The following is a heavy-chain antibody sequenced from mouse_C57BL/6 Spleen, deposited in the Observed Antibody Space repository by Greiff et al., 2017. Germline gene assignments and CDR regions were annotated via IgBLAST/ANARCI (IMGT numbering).Heavy chain of an antibody. CDR2: ISSGGSYT. J-gene: IGHJ1*03. D-gene: IGHD1-1*01. CDR3: ARQGHYYGSRNWYFDV. Sequence: EVHLVESGGDLVKPGGSLKLSCAASGFTFSSYGMSWVRQTPDKRLEWVATISSGGSYTYYPASVKGRFTISRDNAKNTLYLQMSSLKSEDTAMYYCARQGHYYGSRNWYFDVWGTGTTVTVSS. V-gene: IGHV5-6*01. CDR1: GFTFSSYG.